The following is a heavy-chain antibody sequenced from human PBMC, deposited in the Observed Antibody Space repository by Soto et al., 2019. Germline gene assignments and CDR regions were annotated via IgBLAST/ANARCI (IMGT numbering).Heavy chain of an antibody. CDR1: GGSISSGGYY. D-gene: IGHD3-3*01. V-gene: IGHV4-30-2*01. J-gene: IGHJ4*02. CDR3: AAGAIFGVVALDY. CDR2: IYHSGST. Sequence: SETLSLTCPVSGGSISSGGYYWSWVRMHPGQGLEWIGYIYHSGSTYYNPSLKSRVTISVDRSKNQSSLKLSSVTAADTAVYYCAAGAIFGVVALDYWGQGTLVTVSS.